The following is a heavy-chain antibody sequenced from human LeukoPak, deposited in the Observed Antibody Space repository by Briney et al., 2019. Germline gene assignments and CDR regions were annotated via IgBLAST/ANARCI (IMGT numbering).Heavy chain of an antibody. CDR2: INHSGST. V-gene: IGHV4-38-2*01. Sequence: PSEPRSLPFPLSGSSIRSGVYWGWVRQSPGKGLGWLGSINHSGSTQYKASLKTRVTISVAPSKSQFSLMLRSVTPAVTAVYYSAKNPSRTPTPGFDHWGQGTLVTVSS. J-gene: IGHJ4*02. CDR1: GSSIRSGVY. D-gene: IGHD2-15*01. CDR3: AKNPSRTPTPGFDH.